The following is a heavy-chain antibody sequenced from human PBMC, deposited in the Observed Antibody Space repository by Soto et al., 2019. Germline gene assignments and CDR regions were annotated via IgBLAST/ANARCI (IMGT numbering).Heavy chain of an antibody. D-gene: IGHD5-12*01. CDR2: ISYDGSNK. CDR1: GFTFSSYA. Sequence: GGSLRLSCAASGFTFSSYAMHWVRQAPGKGLEWVAVISYDGSNKYYADSVKGRFTISRDNSKNTLYLQMNSLRAEDTAVYYCARDRGLDGYDWRDYYYYGMDVWGQGTTVTVSS. CDR3: ARDRGLDGYDWRDYYYYGMDV. J-gene: IGHJ6*02. V-gene: IGHV3-30-3*01.